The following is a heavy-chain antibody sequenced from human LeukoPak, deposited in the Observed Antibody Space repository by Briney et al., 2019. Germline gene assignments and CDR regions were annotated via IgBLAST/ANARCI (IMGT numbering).Heavy chain of an antibody. J-gene: IGHJ5*02. Sequence: ASVKVSCKASVYTFTGYYMHWVRQAPGQGLEWMGRINPNSGGTNYAQKFQGRVTMTRDTSISTAYMELSRLRSDDTAVYYCARSHTVLYNWFDPWGQGTLVTVSS. CDR1: VYTFTGYY. D-gene: IGHD4-11*01. V-gene: IGHV1-2*06. CDR2: INPNSGGT. CDR3: ARSHTVLYNWFDP.